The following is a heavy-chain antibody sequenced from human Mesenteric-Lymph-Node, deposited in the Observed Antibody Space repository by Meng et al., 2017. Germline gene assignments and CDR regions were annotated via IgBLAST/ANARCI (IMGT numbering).Heavy chain of an antibody. D-gene: IGHD3-22*01. CDR1: GGSFSGYY. V-gene: IGHV4-34*01. Sequence: QVQLQQWGAGLLKPSETLSLTCAVYGGSFSGYYWSWIRQPPGKGLEWIGEINHSGSTNYNPSLKSRVTISVDTSKNQFSLKLSSVTAADTAVYYCARAPKWLGWFDPWGQGTLVTVSS. J-gene: IGHJ5*02. CDR2: INHSGST. CDR3: ARAPKWLGWFDP.